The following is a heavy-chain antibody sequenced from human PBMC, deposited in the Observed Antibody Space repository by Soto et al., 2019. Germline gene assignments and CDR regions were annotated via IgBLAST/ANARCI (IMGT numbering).Heavy chain of an antibody. Sequence: SETLSLTCAVSGGYISSSNWWSWVRHTPGKGLEWIGYINYSGSTNYNPSLKSRVTMSVDTSTNQISLKLSSVTAADTAVYYCVRADPVVVCHPWGQGTLVTVPS. CDR1: GGYISSSNW. D-gene: IGHD2-21*01. CDR2: INYSGST. V-gene: IGHV4-4*02. J-gene: IGHJ5*02. CDR3: VRADPVVVCHP.